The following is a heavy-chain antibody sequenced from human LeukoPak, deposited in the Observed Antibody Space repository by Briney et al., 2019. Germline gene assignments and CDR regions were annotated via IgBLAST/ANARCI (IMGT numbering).Heavy chain of an antibody. D-gene: IGHD3-22*01. CDR3: AGLVGRYSSGLYYYYFDY. V-gene: IGHV4-4*02. CDR1: GDSINSLDL. Sequence: NASGTLSLTCTVSGDSINSLDLWSWVRQPPGKGLEWIGVMYLSGTTHSNPSVKSRVTISIDKSKNQFFLNLSSVTAADTAVYYCAGLVGRYSSGLYYYYFDYWGQGTLVTVSP. CDR2: MYLSGTT. J-gene: IGHJ4*02.